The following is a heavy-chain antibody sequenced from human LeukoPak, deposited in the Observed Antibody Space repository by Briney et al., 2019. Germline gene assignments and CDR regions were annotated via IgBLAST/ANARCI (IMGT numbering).Heavy chain of an antibody. CDR1: GSTFSSYA. Sequence: GGSLRLSCAASGSTFSSYAMSWVRQAPGKGLEWVSYISNSGSAKYYAASVKGRFTISRDNGKNSLYLQMNSLRAEDTAVYYCARMSGSRLPGNWGQGTLVTVSS. CDR2: ISNSGSAK. CDR3: ARMSGSRLPGN. D-gene: IGHD3-3*01. V-gene: IGHV3-48*01. J-gene: IGHJ4*02.